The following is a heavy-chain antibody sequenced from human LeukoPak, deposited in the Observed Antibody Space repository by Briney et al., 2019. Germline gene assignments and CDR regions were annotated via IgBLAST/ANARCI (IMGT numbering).Heavy chain of an antibody. CDR2: INHSGST. Sequence: PSETLSLTCAVYGGSFSGYYWSWIRQPPGKGLEWIGEINHSGSTNYNPSLKSRVTISVDTSKNQFSLKLSSVTAADTAVYYCARGNYYDFWSGYYTYFDYWGQGTLVTVSS. CDR1: GGSFSGYY. J-gene: IGHJ4*02. D-gene: IGHD3-3*01. V-gene: IGHV4-34*01. CDR3: ARGNYYDFWSGYYTYFDY.